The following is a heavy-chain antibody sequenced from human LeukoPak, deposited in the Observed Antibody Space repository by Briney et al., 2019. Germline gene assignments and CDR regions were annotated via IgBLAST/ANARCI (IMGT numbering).Heavy chain of an antibody. V-gene: IGHV3-21*01. J-gene: IGHJ3*02. CDR2: ISSSSSYI. D-gene: IGHD5-12*01. Sequence: GGSLRLSCAASGFTFSSYSMNWVRQAPGKGLEWVSSISSSSSYIYYADSVKGRFTISRDNAKNSLHLQMNSLRAEDTAVYYCARDGWLRGAFDIWGQGTMVTVSS. CDR3: ARDGWLRGAFDI. CDR1: GFTFSSYS.